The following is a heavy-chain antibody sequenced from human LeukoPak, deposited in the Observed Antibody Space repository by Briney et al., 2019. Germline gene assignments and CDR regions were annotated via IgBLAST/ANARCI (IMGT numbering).Heavy chain of an antibody. CDR3: ARVRYSYGTYYFDY. Sequence: PSETLSLTCAVYGGSFSGYYLSWIRQPPGKGLEWIGYIYYSGSTNYNPSLKSRVTISVDTSKNQFSLKLSSVTAADTAVYYCARVRYSYGTYYFDYWGQGTLVTVSS. D-gene: IGHD5-18*01. CDR1: GGSFSGYY. CDR2: IYYSGST. J-gene: IGHJ4*02. V-gene: IGHV4-59*01.